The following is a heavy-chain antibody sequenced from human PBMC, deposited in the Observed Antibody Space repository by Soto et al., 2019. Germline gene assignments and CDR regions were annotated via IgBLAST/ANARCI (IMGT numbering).Heavy chain of an antibody. J-gene: IGHJ5*02. CDR1: GFTFSSYS. CDR3: ARDFWSGPNRFDP. Sequence: GGSLRLSCAASGFTFSSYSMNWVRQAPGKGLEWVSSISSSSSYIYYADSVKGRFTISRDNAKNSLYLQMNSLRAEDTAVYYCARDFWSGPNRFDPWGQGTPAPV. CDR2: ISSSSSYI. D-gene: IGHD3-3*01. V-gene: IGHV3-21*01.